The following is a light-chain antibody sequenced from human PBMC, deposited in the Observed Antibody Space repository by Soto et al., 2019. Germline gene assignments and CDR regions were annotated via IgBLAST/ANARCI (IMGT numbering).Light chain of an antibody. CDR3: LQDDTYPLT. CDR1: QGIRND. Sequence: AIQMTQSPSSLSASVGDRVTITCRTSQGIRNDLGWYQQKPGKAPKLLIYGVSSLQSGVPSRFSGGGSGTDFTLTISSLQPEDFATYYCLQDDTYPLTVGGGTKVEIK. V-gene: IGKV1-6*01. J-gene: IGKJ4*01. CDR2: GVS.